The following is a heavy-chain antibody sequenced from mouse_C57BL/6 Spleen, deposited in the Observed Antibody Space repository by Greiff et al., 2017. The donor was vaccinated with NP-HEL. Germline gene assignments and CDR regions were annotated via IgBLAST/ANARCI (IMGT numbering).Heavy chain of an antibody. D-gene: IGHD1-1*01. Sequence: VQLQQSGAELVKPGASVKISCKASGYAFSSYWMNWVKQRPGKGLEWIGQIYPGDGDTNYNGKFKGKATLTADKSSSTAYMQLSSLTSEDSAVYFCARPVVAHWYFDVWGTGTTVTVSS. CDR1: GYAFSSYW. J-gene: IGHJ1*03. CDR3: ARPVVAHWYFDV. V-gene: IGHV1-80*01. CDR2: IYPGDGDT.